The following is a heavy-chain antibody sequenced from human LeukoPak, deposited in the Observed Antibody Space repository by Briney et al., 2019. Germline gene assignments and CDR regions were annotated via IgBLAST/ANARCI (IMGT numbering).Heavy chain of an antibody. CDR3: ADYDSSGYSFDY. D-gene: IGHD3-22*01. Sequence: PGGSLRLSCAASGFTFSSYGMHWVRQAPGNGLEWVAFIRYDGSNKYYADSVKGRFTISRDNSKNTLYLQMNSLRAEDTAVYYCADYDSSGYSFDYWGQGTLVTVSS. J-gene: IGHJ4*02. CDR1: GFTFSSYG. V-gene: IGHV3-30*02. CDR2: IRYDGSNK.